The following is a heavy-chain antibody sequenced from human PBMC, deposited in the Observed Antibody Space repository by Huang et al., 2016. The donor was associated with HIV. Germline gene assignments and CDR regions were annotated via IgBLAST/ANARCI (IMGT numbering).Heavy chain of an antibody. D-gene: IGHD6-13*01. CDR2: VYQSGST. J-gene: IGHJ4*02. V-gene: IGHV4-39*01. CDR3: ASQHIGAAATWF. CDR1: GDFISSTNYY. Sequence: QLQLQESGPGQVKPSETLSLTCTVSGDFISSTNYYWGWIRQSPGKGLEWVGSVYQSGSTNCNPSLKRRVTLSVDTSRNQFSLRLNSVTAADTAVYYCASQHIGAAATWFWGRGTQVAVSS.